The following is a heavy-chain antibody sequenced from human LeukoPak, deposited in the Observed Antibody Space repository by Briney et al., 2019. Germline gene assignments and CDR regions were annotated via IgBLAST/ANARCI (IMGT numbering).Heavy chain of an antibody. Sequence: GGSLRLSCAASGFNFANHAMSWVRQPAGKGLEWVSAISGGGDITYCADSVKGRFTISRDNSKDTLFLQMHSLRPGDTAVYYCVREDTPATANYWGQGTLVTISS. J-gene: IGHJ4*02. V-gene: IGHV3-23*01. CDR2: ISGGGDIT. CDR1: GFNFANHA. CDR3: VREDTPATANY. D-gene: IGHD2-21*02.